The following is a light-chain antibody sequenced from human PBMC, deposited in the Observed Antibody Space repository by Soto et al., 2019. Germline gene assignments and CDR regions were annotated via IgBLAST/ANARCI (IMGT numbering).Light chain of an antibody. CDR3: CAYAGSGTVV. CDR2: EAT. V-gene: IGLV2-23*01. CDR1: SNDVGRYNL. J-gene: IGLJ3*02. Sequence: HSALTQPASVSGSPEQSITISCTGTSNDVGRYNLVSWYQQHSGKAPKVMIYEATKRPSGVSNRFSGSKSGNTASLTISGLQAEDEADYYCCAYAGSGTVVFGGGTKLTVL.